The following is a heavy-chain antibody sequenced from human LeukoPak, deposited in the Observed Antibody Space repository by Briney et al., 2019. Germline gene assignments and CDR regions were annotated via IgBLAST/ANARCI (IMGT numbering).Heavy chain of an antibody. J-gene: IGHJ4*02. CDR1: GFTFSSYG. CDR3: AKEVEYSSGWPYFDY. V-gene: IGHV3-30*18. CDR2: ISYDGSNK. D-gene: IGHD6-19*01. Sequence: GRPLRLSCAASGFTFSSYGMHWVRQAPGKGLEWVAVISYDGSNKYYADSVKGRFTISRDNSKNTLYLQMNSLRAEDTAVYYCAKEVEYSSGWPYFDYWGQGTLVTVSS.